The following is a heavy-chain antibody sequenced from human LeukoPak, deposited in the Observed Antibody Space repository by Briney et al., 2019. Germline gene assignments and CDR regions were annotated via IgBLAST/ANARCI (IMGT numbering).Heavy chain of an antibody. CDR3: ARERPDYYDSSGYFGYFDY. J-gene: IGHJ4*02. CDR2: IIPIFGTA. Sequence: SVKVPCKASGGTFSSYAISWVRQAPGQGLEWMGRIIPIFGTANYAQKFQGRVTITTDESTSTAYMELSSLRSEDTAVYCCARERPDYYDSSGYFGYFDYWGQGTLVTVSS. V-gene: IGHV1-69*05. CDR1: GGTFSSYA. D-gene: IGHD3-22*01.